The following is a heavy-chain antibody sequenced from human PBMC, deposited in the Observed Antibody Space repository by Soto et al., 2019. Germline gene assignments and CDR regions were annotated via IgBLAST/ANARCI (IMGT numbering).Heavy chain of an antibody. CDR3: ARDSGDTAMVH. Sequence: SETLSLTCTVSGGSISGYYWSWIRQPPGKGLEWIGYMYNTGSTVYNPSFKSRVTISVDTSKNQFSLKLSSVTAADTAVYYCARDSGDTAMVHWGQGTLVTVSS. CDR1: GGSISGYY. J-gene: IGHJ4*02. CDR2: MYNTGST. D-gene: IGHD5-18*01. V-gene: IGHV4-59*01.